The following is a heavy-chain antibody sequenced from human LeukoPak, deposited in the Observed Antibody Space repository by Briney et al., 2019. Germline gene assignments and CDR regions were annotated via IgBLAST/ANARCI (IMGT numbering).Heavy chain of an antibody. CDR1: GYTFTGYY. CDR2: INAGNGNT. Sequence: ASVKVSCKASGYTFTGYYMHWVRQAPGQRLEWMGWINAGNGNTKYSQKFQGRVTITRDTSASTAYMELSSLRSEDTAVYYCARIAAGGAFDVWGQGTMVTVSS. CDR3: ARIAAGGAFDV. V-gene: IGHV1-3*01. J-gene: IGHJ3*01. D-gene: IGHD6-13*01.